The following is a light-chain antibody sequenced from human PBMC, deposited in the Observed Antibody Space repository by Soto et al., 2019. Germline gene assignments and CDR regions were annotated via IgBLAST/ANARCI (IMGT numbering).Light chain of an antibody. CDR3: QQSYSTPSIT. J-gene: IGKJ5*01. CDR2: AAS. Sequence: DIQMTQSPSSPSASVGDRVTITCRASQSISSYLNWYQQKPGKAPKLLIYAASSLQSGVPSRFSGSGSGTDFTLTISSLQPEDFATYYCQQSYSTPSITFGQGTRLEIK. V-gene: IGKV1-39*01. CDR1: QSISSY.